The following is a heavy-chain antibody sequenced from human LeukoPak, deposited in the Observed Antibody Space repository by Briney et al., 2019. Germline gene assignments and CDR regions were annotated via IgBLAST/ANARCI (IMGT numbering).Heavy chain of an antibody. V-gene: IGHV6-1*01. CDR2: AYYRSKWYN. D-gene: IGHD2-2*01. J-gene: IGHJ6*02. CDR3: ARQVPAAYYYGMDV. Sequence: SQTLSLTCAISGDSVSSNSAAWNWIRQSPSRGLEWLGRAYYRSKWYNDYAVSVKSRITINPDTSKNQFSLQLDSVTPEDTAVYYCARQVPAAYYYGMDVWGQGTTVTVSS. CDR1: GDSVSSNSAA.